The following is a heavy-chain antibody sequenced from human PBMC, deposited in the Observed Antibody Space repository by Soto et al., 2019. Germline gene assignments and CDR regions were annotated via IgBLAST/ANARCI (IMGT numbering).Heavy chain of an antibody. CDR1: GYTFTIYG. J-gene: IGHJ6*02. CDR2: ISPDNGNT. Sequence: QVQLVQSGGEVKKPGASVKVSCKASGYTFTIYGINWVRQAPGQGLEWMGWISPDNGNTNYAQKLQGRVTMTTDTSTSTAYRELRSLRSDDTAVYYCARALGYSGYAGMDVWGQGTTVTVSS. D-gene: IGHD5-12*01. V-gene: IGHV1-18*01. CDR3: ARALGYSGYAGMDV.